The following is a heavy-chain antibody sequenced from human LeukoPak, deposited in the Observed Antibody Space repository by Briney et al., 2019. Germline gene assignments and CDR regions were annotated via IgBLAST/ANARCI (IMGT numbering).Heavy chain of an antibody. J-gene: IGHJ4*02. V-gene: IGHV3-64*01. CDR3: ARDYYDSSGYYPSPLDY. D-gene: IGHD3-22*01. CDR1: GFTFSSYA. CDR2: IIRNGGGK. Sequence: PGGSLRLSCAASGFTFSSYATHWVRQAPGKGLECVPAIIRNGGGKYYENSVKGRFTISRDNSKNTLYLQMGSLRAEDMAVYYCARDYYDSSGYYPSPLDYWGQGTLVTVSS.